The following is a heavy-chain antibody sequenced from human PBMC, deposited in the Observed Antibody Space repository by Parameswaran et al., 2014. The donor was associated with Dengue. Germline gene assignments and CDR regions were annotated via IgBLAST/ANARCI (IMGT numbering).Heavy chain of an antibody. D-gene: IGHD4/OR15-4a*01. J-gene: IGHJ4*02. V-gene: IGHV3-23*01. CDR2: ISGGGATT. Sequence: VRQAPGKGLEWVSVISGGGATTYYADSVKGRFTISRDNSKNTLYLQMNSLRDEDTAVYYCAKDLSDILMALDHWGQGTLVTVSS. CDR3: AKDLSDILMALDH.